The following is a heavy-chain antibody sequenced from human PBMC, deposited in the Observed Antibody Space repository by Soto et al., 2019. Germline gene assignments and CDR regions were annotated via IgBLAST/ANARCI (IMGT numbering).Heavy chain of an antibody. CDR1: GFTFSNYA. D-gene: IGHD6-19*01. CDR2: ISSNGVGT. V-gene: IGHV3-64*01. Sequence: EVQLVESGGGLVQPGGSLRLSCAASGFTFSNYAMDWVRQAPGKVLEYVSGISSNGVGTYYANSVKDRFTISRDNSKNTLYLQMGSLRAEDMAVYYCARREQSDYYYMDVWGKGTSVNVS. CDR3: ARREQSDYYYMDV. J-gene: IGHJ6*03.